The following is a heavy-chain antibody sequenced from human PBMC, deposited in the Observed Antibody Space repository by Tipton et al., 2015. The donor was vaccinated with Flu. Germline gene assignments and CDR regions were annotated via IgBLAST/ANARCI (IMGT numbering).Heavy chain of an antibody. CDR1: GFSFSNYW. V-gene: IGHV3-7*01. D-gene: IGHD6-25*01. CDR3: VRVTPAAQTYGMDV. J-gene: IGHJ6*02. CDR2: IKPDGSEE. Sequence: SLRLSCAASGFSFSNYWMSWVRQAPGKGVEWVANIKPDGSEEYYVDSVKGRFTISRDNAKNSLYLQMSSLRAEDTAVYYCVRVTPAAQTYGMDVWGQGTTVTVSS.